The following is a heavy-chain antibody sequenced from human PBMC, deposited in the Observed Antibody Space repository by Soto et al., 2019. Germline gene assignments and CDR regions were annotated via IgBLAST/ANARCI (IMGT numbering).Heavy chain of an antibody. V-gene: IGHV3-7*01. CDR2: IKEDGSVK. Sequence: GGSLRLSCAAIGFSLRSDWMAWVRQIPGKGLEFVANIKEDGSVKNYVDSVKGRFSISRDNDKNSLYLQMNSLRAEDTAVYYCGTDRWGGAFDMWGQGXTVTVSS. D-gene: IGHD3-10*01. CDR1: GFSLRSDW. CDR3: GTDRWGGAFDM. J-gene: IGHJ3*02.